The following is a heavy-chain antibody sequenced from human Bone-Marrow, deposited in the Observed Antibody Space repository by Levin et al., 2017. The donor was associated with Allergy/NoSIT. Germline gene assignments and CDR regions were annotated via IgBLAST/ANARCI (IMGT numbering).Heavy chain of an antibody. V-gene: IGHV3-30*03. CDR1: GFSFSSFG. Sequence: GGSLRLSCVASGFSFSSFGMQWVRQAPGKGLEWVAVISYDGNNFYYGDSVKGRFTISRDNPKTTVYLEMNNLRSEDTAVYYCARDSGIQLWPRNGMDVWGQGTTVTVSS. D-gene: IGHD5-18*01. J-gene: IGHJ6*02. CDR3: ARDSGIQLWPRNGMDV. CDR2: ISYDGNNF.